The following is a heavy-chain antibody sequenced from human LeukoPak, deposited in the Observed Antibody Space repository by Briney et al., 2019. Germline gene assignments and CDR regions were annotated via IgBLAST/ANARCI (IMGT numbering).Heavy chain of an antibody. Sequence: PSETLSLTCTVSGGSISSYYWSWIRQPPGKGLEWIGYIYYSGSTNYNPSLKSRVTISVDTSKNQFSLKLSSVTAADTAVYYCARDGYSSGPDAFDIWGQGTMVTVSS. CDR3: ARDGYSSGPDAFDI. J-gene: IGHJ3*02. V-gene: IGHV4-59*12. CDR2: IYYSGST. D-gene: IGHD6-25*01. CDR1: GGSISSYY.